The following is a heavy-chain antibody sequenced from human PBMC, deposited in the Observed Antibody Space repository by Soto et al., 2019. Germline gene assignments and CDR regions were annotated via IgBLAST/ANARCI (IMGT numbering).Heavy chain of an antibody. J-gene: IGHJ4*02. D-gene: IGHD2-21*01. CDR3: ASYCGGDCYASDFDY. CDR1: GFTVSSNY. Sequence: GGSLRLSCAASGFTVSSNYMSWVRQAPGKGLEWVSVIYSGGSTYYADSVKGRFTISRDNSKNTLYLQMNSLRAEDTAVYYCASYCGGDCYASDFDYWGQGTLVNVSS. V-gene: IGHV3-66*01. CDR2: IYSGGST.